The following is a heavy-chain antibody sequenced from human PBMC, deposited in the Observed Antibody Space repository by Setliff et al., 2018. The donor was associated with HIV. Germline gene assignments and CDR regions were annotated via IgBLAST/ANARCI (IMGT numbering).Heavy chain of an antibody. CDR2: ISSSGSTI. CDR1: GFTFSDYY. CDR3: AKMGATWFDP. D-gene: IGHD1-26*01. Sequence: GGSLRLSCAASGFTFSDYYMSWIRQAPGKGLEWVSYISSSGSTIYYAGSVKGRFTISRDNAKNSLYLQMSRLRAEDTAVYYCAKMGATWFDPWGQGTLVTVSS. J-gene: IGHJ5*02. V-gene: IGHV3-11*04.